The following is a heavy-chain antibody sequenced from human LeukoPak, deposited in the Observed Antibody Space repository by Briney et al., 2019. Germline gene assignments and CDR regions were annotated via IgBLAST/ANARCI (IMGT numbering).Heavy chain of an antibody. CDR2: ISAHNGNT. J-gene: IGHJ4*02. D-gene: IGHD3-22*01. V-gene: IGHV1-18*01. Sequence: ASVKVSCKASGYTFTSYGISWVRQAPGQGLEWMGWISAHNGNTNYAQKLQGRVTMTTDTSTSTAYMELRSLRSDDTAVYYCARDRRYYYDSSGYCDYWGQGTLVTVSS. CDR3: ARDRRYYYDSSGYCDY. CDR1: GYTFTSYG.